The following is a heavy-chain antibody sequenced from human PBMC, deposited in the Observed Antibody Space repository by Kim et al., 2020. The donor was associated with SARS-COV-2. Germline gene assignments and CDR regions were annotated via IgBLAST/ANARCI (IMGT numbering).Heavy chain of an antibody. CDR2: INPNSGGT. D-gene: IGHD2-8*01. CDR3: ARAGVLMVYAIGY. CDR1: GYTFTGYY. Sequence: ASVKVSCKASGYTFTGYYMHWVRQAPGQGLEWMGWINPNSGGTNYAQKFQGRVTMTRDTSISTAYMELSRLRSDDTAVYYCARAGVLMVYAIGYWGQGTLVTVSS. J-gene: IGHJ4*02. V-gene: IGHV1-2*02.